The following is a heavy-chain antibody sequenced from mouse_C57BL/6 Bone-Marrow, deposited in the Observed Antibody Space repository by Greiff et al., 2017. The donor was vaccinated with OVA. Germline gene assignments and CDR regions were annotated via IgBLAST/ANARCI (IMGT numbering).Heavy chain of an antibody. CDR3: ARRSYGSSYPLAMDY. V-gene: IGHV1-52*01. D-gene: IGHD1-1*01. J-gene: IGHJ4*01. CDR1: GYTFTSYW. CDR2: IDPSDSET. Sequence: VQLQQPGAELVRPGSSVKLSCKASGYTFTSYWMHWVKQRPIQGLEWIGNIDPSDSETHYNQKFKDKATLTVDKSSSTAYMQLSSLTSEDSAVYDCARRSYGSSYPLAMDYWGQGTSVTVSS.